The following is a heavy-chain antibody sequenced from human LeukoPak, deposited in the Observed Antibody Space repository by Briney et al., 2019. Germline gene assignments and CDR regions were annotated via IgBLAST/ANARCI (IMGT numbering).Heavy chain of an antibody. D-gene: IGHD6-19*01. J-gene: IGHJ4*02. V-gene: IGHV4-59*08. CDR3: ARWYSSGWAFDF. CDR1: GGTISSYY. CDR2: IHYSGST. Sequence: SETLSLTCTVSGGTISSYYWNWIRQPPGKGLEWIGYIHYSGSTKYNPSLKSRVTISVDTSKNQFSLKLSSVTAADTAVYYCARWYSSGWAFDFWGQGTLVTVSS.